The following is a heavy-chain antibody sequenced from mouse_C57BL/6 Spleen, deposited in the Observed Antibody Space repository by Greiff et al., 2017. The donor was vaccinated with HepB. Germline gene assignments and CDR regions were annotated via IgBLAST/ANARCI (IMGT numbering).Heavy chain of an antibody. Sequence: QVQLQQPGAELVMPGASVKLSCKASGYTFTSYWMYWVKQGPGQGLEWIGEIDPSDSYTNYNQKFKGKFTLTVDKSSSTAYMQLSSLTSEDSAVYYCAAASAGYNYAMDYWGQGTSVTVSS. D-gene: IGHD3-2*02. J-gene: IGHJ4*01. V-gene: IGHV1-69*01. CDR3: AAASAGYNYAMDY. CDR2: IDPSDSYT. CDR1: GYTFTSYW.